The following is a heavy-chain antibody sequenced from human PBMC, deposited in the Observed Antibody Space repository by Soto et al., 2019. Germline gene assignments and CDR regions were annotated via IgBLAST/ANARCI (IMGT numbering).Heavy chain of an antibody. CDR1: GYTFTGYY. D-gene: IGHD3-10*01. V-gene: IGHV1-2*02. CDR2: INPNSGGT. CDR3: ARHRGSSERMDV. J-gene: IGHJ6*02. Sequence: ASVKVSCKASGYTFTGYYMHWVRQAPGQGLEWMGWINPNSGGTNYAQKFQGRVTMTRDTSISTAYMELSRLRSDDTAVYYCARHRGSSERMDVWGQGTTVTVSS.